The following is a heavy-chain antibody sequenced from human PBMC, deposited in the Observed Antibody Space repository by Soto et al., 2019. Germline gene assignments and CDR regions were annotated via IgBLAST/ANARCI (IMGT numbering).Heavy chain of an antibody. V-gene: IGHV3-11*06. CDR2: ISSSSSYT. Sequence: PGGSLRLSCAASGFTFSDYYTSWIRQAPGKGLEWVSYISSSSSYTNYADSVKGRFTISRDNAKNSLYLQMNSLRAEDTAVYYCARDSGDGYTIPLVGYYYYGMDVWGQGTTVTVSS. D-gene: IGHD6-25*01. CDR1: GFTFSDYY. J-gene: IGHJ6*02. CDR3: ARDSGDGYTIPLVGYYYYGMDV.